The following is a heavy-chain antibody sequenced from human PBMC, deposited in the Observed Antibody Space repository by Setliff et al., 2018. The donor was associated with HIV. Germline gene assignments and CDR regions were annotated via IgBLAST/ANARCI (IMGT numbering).Heavy chain of an antibody. V-gene: IGHV4-59*01. CDR3: ARVEMGAFDY. CDR1: GGSISSYY. CDR2: IYYSGST. D-gene: IGHD1-1*01. J-gene: IGHJ4*02. Sequence: PSETLSLTCTVSGGSISSYYWSWIRQPPGKGLEWIGYIYYSGSTNYNPSLKSRVTISVDTSKNQFSLKLSSVTAADTAVYYCARVEMGAFDYWGKGTLVTVSS.